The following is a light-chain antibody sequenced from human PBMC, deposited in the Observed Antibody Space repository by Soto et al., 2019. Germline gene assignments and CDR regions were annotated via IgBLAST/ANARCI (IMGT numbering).Light chain of an antibody. Sequence: DIQTTQSPSTLSASVVDRVTTTSRASQSISSWLAWYQQKPGKAPKLLIYDASSLESGVPSRFSGSGSGTEFTLTISSLQPDDFAVYYCQQYNNWPRTFGQGTKVDI. J-gene: IGKJ1*01. CDR1: QSISSW. CDR2: DAS. CDR3: QQYNNWPRT. V-gene: IGKV1-5*01.